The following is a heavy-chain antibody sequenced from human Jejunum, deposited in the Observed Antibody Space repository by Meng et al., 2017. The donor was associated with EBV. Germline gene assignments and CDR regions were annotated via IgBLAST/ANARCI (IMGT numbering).Heavy chain of an antibody. V-gene: IGHV3-74*01. CDR3: TRAGYYRFDY. CDR1: GFTVSDHW. J-gene: IGHJ4*02. CDR2: INPDGRTI. D-gene: IGHD1-26*01. Sequence: VQCGESWGGSVHPGGSLRLSCAASGFTVSDHWIHWVRQAPGEGLMWVSRINPDGRTINYGDSVKGRFTISRDNAKNTVYLQMNSLRAEDTAVYYCTRAGYYRFDYWGQGALVTVSS.